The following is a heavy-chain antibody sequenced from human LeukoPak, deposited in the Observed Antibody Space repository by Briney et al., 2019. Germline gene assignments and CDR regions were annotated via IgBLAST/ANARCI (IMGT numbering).Heavy chain of an antibody. V-gene: IGHV4-30-4*01. CDR2: IYYSGST. Sequence: SETLSLTCTVSGGSISSGDYYWSWIRQPPGTGLEWIEYIYYSGSTYYNPSLKSRLTISVDTSKNQFSLKLSSVTAADTAVYYCARTTSCMDVWGKGTTVTVSS. CDR3: ARTTSCMDV. CDR1: GGSISSGDYY. J-gene: IGHJ6*04. D-gene: IGHD1-1*01.